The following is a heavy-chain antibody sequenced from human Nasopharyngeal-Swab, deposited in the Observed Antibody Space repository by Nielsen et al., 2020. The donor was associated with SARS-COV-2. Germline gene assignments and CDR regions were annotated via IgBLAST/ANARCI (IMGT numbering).Heavy chain of an antibody. V-gene: IGHV4-61*01. CDR1: GGSVSSGSYY. D-gene: IGHD6-19*01. CDR2: IYYSGST. CDR3: ASGYNRGWYYFDY. J-gene: IGHJ4*02. Sequence: SETLSLTCTVSGGSVSSGSYYWSWIRQPPGKGLEWIGYIYYSGSTNYNPSLTSRVTISVDTSKNQFSLKLNSVTAADTAVYYCASGYNRGWYYFDYWGQGTLVTVSS.